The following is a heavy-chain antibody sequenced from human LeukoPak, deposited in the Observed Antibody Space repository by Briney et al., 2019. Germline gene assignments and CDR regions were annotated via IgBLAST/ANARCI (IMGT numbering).Heavy chain of an antibody. CDR3: ATAPTEDGDGSSPGY. CDR1: RFTFRDHF. J-gene: IGHJ4*02. CDR2: ISSSGSDT. Sequence: KPGGSLRLSCAASRFTFRDHFMSWIRQPPGKGLEYVSYISSSGSDTYYSDSVKGRFTVSRDNAKNLLFLQMNSLRAEDTAVYYCATAPTEDGDGSSPGYWGQGTLVTVSS. D-gene: IGHD4-17*01. V-gene: IGHV3-11*04.